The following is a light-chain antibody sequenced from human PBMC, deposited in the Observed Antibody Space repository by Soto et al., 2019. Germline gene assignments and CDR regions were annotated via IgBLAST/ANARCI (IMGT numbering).Light chain of an antibody. J-gene: IGKJ4*01. Sequence: EIVLTQSPGTLSLSPGERATLSCRASQSVRSNYLAWYQQKPGQAPRLLIYDASNRATGIPARFSGSGSGTDFTLTISSLEPEDFSVYYCQQRSNWPPTFGGGTKVEIK. V-gene: IGKV3-11*01. CDR2: DAS. CDR3: QQRSNWPPT. CDR1: QSVRSN.